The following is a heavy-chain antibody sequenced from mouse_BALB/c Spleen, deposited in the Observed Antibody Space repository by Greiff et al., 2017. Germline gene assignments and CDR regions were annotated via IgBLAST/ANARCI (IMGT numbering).Heavy chain of an antibody. Sequence: ESGPGLVKPSQSLSLTCSVTGYSITSGYYWNWIRQFPGNKLEWMGYISYDGSNNYNPSLKNRISITRDTSKNQFFLKLNSVTTEDTATYYCARSLYGNYVGFAYWGQGTLVTVSA. V-gene: IGHV3-6*02. CDR2: ISYDGSN. J-gene: IGHJ3*01. CDR3: ARSLYGNYVGFAY. CDR1: GYSITSGYY. D-gene: IGHD2-1*01.